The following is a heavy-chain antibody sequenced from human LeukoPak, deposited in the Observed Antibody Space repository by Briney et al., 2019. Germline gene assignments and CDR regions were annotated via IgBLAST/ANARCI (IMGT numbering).Heavy chain of an antibody. CDR1: GYTFTGYY. CDR3: ARGWSSDSSGYYYHDAFDI. J-gene: IGHJ3*02. Sequence: ASVKVSCKASGYTFTGYYMHWVRQAPGQGLEWMGWINPNSGGTNYAQKFQGWVTMTRDTSISTAYMELSRLRSDDTAVYYCARGWSSDSSGYYYHDAFDIWGQGTMVTVSS. V-gene: IGHV1-2*04. CDR2: INPNSGGT. D-gene: IGHD3-22*01.